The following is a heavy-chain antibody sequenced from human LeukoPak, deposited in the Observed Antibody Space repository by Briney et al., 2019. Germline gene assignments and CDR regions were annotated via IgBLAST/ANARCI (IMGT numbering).Heavy chain of an antibody. Sequence: SETLTLTGAVYGGSCSGYYRSWIRQPPGKGLEWIGEINHSGSTNYNPSLKSRVTISVNTSKNQFSLKLSSVTAADTAVYYCAREKRYPYSMYYFDYWGQGTLVTVSS. CDR2: INHSGST. J-gene: IGHJ4*02. V-gene: IGHV4-34*01. CDR1: GGSCSGYY. D-gene: IGHD5-18*01. CDR3: AREKRYPYSMYYFDY.